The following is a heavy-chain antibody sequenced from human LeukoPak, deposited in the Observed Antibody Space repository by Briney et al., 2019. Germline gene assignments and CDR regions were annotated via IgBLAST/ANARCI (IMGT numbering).Heavy chain of an antibody. CDR3: ARDQGGAVIVVVPAAIRGVEGSPDY. J-gene: IGHJ4*02. D-gene: IGHD2-2*02. V-gene: IGHV3-30-3*01. CDR1: GFTFSSYA. Sequence: GGSLRLSCAASGFTFSSYAMHWVRQAPGKGLEWVAVISYDGSNKYYADSVKGRFTISRDNSKNTLYLQMNSLRAEDTAVYYCARDQGGAVIVVVPAAIRGVEGSPDYWGQGTLVTVSS. CDR2: ISYDGSNK.